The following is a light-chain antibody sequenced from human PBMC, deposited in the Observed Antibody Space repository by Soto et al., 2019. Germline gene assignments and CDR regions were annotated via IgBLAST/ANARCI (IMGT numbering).Light chain of an antibody. J-gene: IGLJ2*01. Sequence: SYELTQPPSVSVAPGQTARLTCGGNNIGSKTVHWYQQKPGQAPVLVVYDDSDRPSGIPERFSGSNSGNTATLTISRVEDGDEADYYCQVWDSSSDVVFGGGTKLTVL. CDR2: DDS. CDR3: QVWDSSSDVV. V-gene: IGLV3-21*02. CDR1: NIGSKT.